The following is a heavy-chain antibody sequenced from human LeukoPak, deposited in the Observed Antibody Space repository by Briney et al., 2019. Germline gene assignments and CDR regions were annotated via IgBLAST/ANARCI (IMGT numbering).Heavy chain of an antibody. Sequence: GGSLRLSCAASVLTFSSYWMHWVRQAPGKGLVWVSRINSDGSSTNYADSVKGRFTISRDNAKNTLYLQMNSLRAEDTAVYYCARDLSEYGWFGELYYWGQGTLVTVSS. CDR3: ARDLSEYGWFGELYY. D-gene: IGHD3-10*01. CDR1: VLTFSSYW. V-gene: IGHV3-74*01. J-gene: IGHJ4*02. CDR2: INSDGSST.